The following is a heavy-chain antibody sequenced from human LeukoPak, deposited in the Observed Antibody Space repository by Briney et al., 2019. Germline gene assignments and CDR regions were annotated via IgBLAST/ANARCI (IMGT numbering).Heavy chain of an antibody. D-gene: IGHD2-2*02. V-gene: IGHV4-59*01. CDR1: GGSISSYY. J-gene: IGHJ4*02. CDR3: ARGRYTLDY. Sequence: SETLSLTCIVSGGSISSYYWGWIRQRPGKGLEWIVFIPYSGSTNYNPSLKSRVALSVDTSKNQFSLRLSSVAAADTAVYYCARGRYTLDYWGQGTLVTVSS. CDR2: IPYSGST.